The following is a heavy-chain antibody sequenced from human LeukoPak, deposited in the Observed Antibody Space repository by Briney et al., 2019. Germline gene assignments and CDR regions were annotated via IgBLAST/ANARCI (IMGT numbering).Heavy chain of an antibody. CDR2: IRYDGSDK. J-gene: IGHJ4*02. CDR1: RFVFSSTG. CDR3: VRDATVGAAYFDF. D-gene: IGHD6-13*01. V-gene: IGHV3-30*02. Sequence: GGSLRLSCAASRFVFSSTGMHWVRQAPGKGLEWVAYIRYDGSDKFYADSVKGRFTTSRDNSKNTLSLQMTTLRPDDTAVYYCVRDATVGAAYFDFWGQGALVAVS.